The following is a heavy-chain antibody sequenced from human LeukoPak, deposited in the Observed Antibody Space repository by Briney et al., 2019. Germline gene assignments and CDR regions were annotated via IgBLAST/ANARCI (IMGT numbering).Heavy chain of an antibody. CDR3: ARDRPTGASRVFVIQ. D-gene: IGHD5-18*01. J-gene: IGHJ4*02. CDR2: MSSGGTYI. CDR1: GFNFNSYA. Sequence: GGSLRLSCAVSGFNFNSYAMTWVRQAPGKGLEWISSMSSGGTYIYYADSVRGRFTISRDNTKNSLYLLMNDLRVEDTALYYFARDRPTGASRVFVIQWGQGTPVTVSS. V-gene: IGHV3-21*06.